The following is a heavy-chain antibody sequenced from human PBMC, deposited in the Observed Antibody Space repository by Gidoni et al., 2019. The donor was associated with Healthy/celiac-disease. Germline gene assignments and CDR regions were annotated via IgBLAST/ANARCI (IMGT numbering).Heavy chain of an antibody. J-gene: IGHJ3*02. V-gene: IGHV4-61*02. CDR2: IYTSGST. CDR3: AREEYSYGLTDAFDI. Sequence: QVQLQESGPGLVKPSQTLSLTCTVSGGSISSGSYYWSWIRQPAGKGLEWIGRIYTSGSTNYNPSLKSRVTISVDTSKNQFSLKLSSVTAADTAVYYCAREEYSYGLTDAFDIWGQGTMVTVSS. CDR1: GGSISSGSYY. D-gene: IGHD5-18*01.